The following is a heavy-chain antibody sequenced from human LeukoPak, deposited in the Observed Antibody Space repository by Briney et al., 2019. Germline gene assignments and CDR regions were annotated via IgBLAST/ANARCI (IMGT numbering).Heavy chain of an antibody. V-gene: IGHV3-7*01. CDR2: IKQDGSEE. Sequence: GGSLRLSCAPSGFTFSTYWMTWVRQAPGKGLEWVANIKQDGSEEYYVDSVKGRFTISKDNAKNSLYLQMNSLRVEDTAVYYCARHIDWKFDYWGQGTLATVSS. CDR1: GFTFSTYW. D-gene: IGHD1-1*01. J-gene: IGHJ4*02. CDR3: ARHIDWKFDY.